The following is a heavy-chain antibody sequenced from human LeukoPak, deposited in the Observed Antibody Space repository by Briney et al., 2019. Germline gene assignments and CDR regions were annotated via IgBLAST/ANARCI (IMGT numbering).Heavy chain of an antibody. CDR3: ARANGDSSYFDY. J-gene: IGHJ4*02. V-gene: IGHV1-2*06. CDR1: GYTFTGYY. Sequence: ASVKVSCKASGYTFTGYYMHWVRQAPGQGLEWMGRINPNSGGTNYAQKLQGRVTMTTDTSTSTAYMELRSLRSDDTAVYYCARANGDSSYFDYWGQGTLATVSS. CDR2: INPNSGGT. D-gene: IGHD4-17*01.